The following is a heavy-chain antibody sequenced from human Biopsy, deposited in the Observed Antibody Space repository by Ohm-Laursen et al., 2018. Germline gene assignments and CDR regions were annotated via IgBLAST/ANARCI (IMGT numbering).Heavy chain of an antibody. Sequence: PGTLSLTCTVSGGSVSSNTNYWAWIRQPPGKGLEWIGSIFYSGIIYYNPSLKSRVTISVDTSRNQFSLKLSSVTAADTAVYYCAGRPWPNAFDIWGQGTMVTVSS. D-gene: IGHD5-12*01. V-gene: IGHV4-39*07. CDR2: IFYSGII. CDR1: GGSVSSNTNY. CDR3: AGRPWPNAFDI. J-gene: IGHJ3*02.